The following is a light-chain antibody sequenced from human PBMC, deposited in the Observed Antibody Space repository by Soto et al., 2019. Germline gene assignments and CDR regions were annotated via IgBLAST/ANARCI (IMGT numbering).Light chain of an antibody. CDR3: QQYGSSPCT. J-gene: IGKJ2*02. CDR2: GAS. V-gene: IGKV3-20*01. CDR1: QSVSSSY. Sequence: EIVLTQSPGTLSLSPGERATLSCRASQSVSSSYLAWYRQKPGQATRLLIYGASSRATGIPDRVSGSGSGTDFTLTISRLEPEDFAVYYCQQYGSSPCTFGQGTKLQIK.